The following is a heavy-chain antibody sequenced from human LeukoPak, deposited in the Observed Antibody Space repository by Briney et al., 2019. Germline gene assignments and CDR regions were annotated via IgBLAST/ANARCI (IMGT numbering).Heavy chain of an antibody. J-gene: IGHJ4*02. CDR3: ARCPVIVVVPAAIGSAKHFDY. V-gene: IGHV4-34*01. CDR2: INHSGST. CDR1: GGSFSGYY. D-gene: IGHD2-2*01. Sequence: SETLSLTCAVYGGSFSGYYWSWIRQPPGKGLEWIGEINHSGSTNYNPSLKSRVTISVDTSKNQFSLKLSSVTAADTAVYYCARCPVIVVVPAAIGSAKHFDYWGQGTLVTVSS.